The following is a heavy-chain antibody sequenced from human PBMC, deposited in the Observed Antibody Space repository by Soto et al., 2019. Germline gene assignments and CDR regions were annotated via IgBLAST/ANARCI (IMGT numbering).Heavy chain of an antibody. CDR1: GFTFSSYA. V-gene: IGHV3-23*01. J-gene: IGHJ5*02. Sequence: GGSLRLSCAASGFTFSSYAMSWVRQAPGKGLEWVSAVSGSGGSTYSADSVKGRFTISRDNSKYTLYLHMNSLRAEDTAVYYCAKVSSMTWYNRVNWFDPWGQGTLVTVSS. D-gene: IGHD1-20*01. CDR3: AKVSSMTWYNRVNWFDP. CDR2: VSGSGGST.